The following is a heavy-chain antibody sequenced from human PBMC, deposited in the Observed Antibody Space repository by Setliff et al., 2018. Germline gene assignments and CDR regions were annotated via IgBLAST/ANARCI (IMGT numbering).Heavy chain of an antibody. J-gene: IGHJ6*02. D-gene: IGHD3-22*01. Sequence: GASVKVSCKASGGSFSTYAISWARQAPGQGLEWMGVIIPIFGTTNNAQKFQGRVTITADESTSTAYMELSSLRSEATAVSYCARANYYDSSGHSVYGMDVCGRGTTGTVSS. CDR1: GGSFSTYA. V-gene: IGHV1-69*13. CDR3: ARANYYDSSGHSVYGMDV. CDR2: IIPIFGTT.